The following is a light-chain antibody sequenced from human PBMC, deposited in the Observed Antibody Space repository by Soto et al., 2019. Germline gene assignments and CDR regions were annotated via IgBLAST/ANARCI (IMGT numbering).Light chain of an antibody. V-gene: IGKV3D-15*01. CDR3: QQSYSTTLT. CDR1: QSVSSD. CDR2: GAS. Sequence: ELVMTQSPATQSVSPGDRATLSCRASQSVSSDLAWYQHKPGQAPRLLIYGASTRATGIPARFSGGGSGTDFTLTISSLQPEDFATYYCQQSYSTTLTFGGGTKVDIK. J-gene: IGKJ4*01.